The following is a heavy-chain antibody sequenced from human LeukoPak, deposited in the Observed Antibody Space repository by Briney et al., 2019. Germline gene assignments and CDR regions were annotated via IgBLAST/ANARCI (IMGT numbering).Heavy chain of an antibody. Sequence: SVKVSCKASGGTFSSYAISWVRQAAGQGLEWMGGITPIFGTANYAQKFQGRVTITADESTSTAYMELSSLRSEDTAVYYCARDRGMTTVTHWFDPWGQGTLVTVSS. J-gene: IGHJ5*02. CDR2: ITPIFGTA. D-gene: IGHD4-17*01. CDR3: ARDRGMTTVTHWFDP. CDR1: GGTFSSYA. V-gene: IGHV1-69*13.